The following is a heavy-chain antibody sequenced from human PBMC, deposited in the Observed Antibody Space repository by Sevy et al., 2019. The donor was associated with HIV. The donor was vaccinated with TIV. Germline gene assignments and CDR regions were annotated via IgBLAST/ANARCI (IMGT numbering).Heavy chain of an antibody. V-gene: IGHV4-61*02. J-gene: IGHJ4*02. Sequence: SETLSLTCTVSGGSISSGSYYWSWIRQPAGKGLEWIGRIYTSGSTNYNPSLKSRVTISVDTSKNQFSLKLGSVTAADTAVYYCARVGGYCGGDCYLDYWGQGTLVTVSS. CDR3: ARVGGYCGGDCYLDY. CDR2: IYTSGST. D-gene: IGHD2-21*02. CDR1: GGSISSGSYY.